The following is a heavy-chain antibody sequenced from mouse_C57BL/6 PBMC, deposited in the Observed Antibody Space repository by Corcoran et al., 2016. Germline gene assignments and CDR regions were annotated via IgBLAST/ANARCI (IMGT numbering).Heavy chain of an antibody. D-gene: IGHD1-1*01. CDR3: ARYPHYYGSSHWFFDV. J-gene: IGHJ1*03. V-gene: IGHV1-80*01. CDR1: GYAFSSYW. Sequence: QVQLQQSGAELVKPGASVKISCKASGYAFSSYWMNWVKQRPGKGREWIGQIYPGDGDTNYNGKFKGKATLTADKSSSTAYMQLSSLTSEDSAVYFCARYPHYYGSSHWFFDVWGTGTTVTVSS. CDR2: IYPGDGDT.